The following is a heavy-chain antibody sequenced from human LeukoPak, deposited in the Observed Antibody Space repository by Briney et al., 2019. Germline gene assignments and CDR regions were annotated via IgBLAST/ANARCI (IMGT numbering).Heavy chain of an antibody. J-gene: IGHJ4*02. V-gene: IGHV4-34*01. Sequence: SETLSLTCGVVGGSLSGYYWTWIRQPPGKGLEWIGEINHIGSTIYNPSLASRVSMSVDTSKSQFSLNVSSVTAADPAVYYCARGGRFSDWSRAYYFDLWGLGTPVTVSS. CDR2: INHIGST. CDR3: ARGGRFSDWSRAYYFDL. D-gene: IGHD3-9*01. CDR1: GGSLSGYY.